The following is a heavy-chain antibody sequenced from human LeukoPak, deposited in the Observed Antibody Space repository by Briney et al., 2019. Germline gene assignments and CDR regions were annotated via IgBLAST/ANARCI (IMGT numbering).Heavy chain of an antibody. CDR3: ARYYRGGYYSGMDV. CDR2: THYSGST. V-gene: IGHV4-61*01. J-gene: IGHJ6*02. D-gene: IGHD3-10*01. Sequence: PSETLSLTCTVSGSSVSRGTYYWSWIRQPPGKGLEWIAYTHYSGSTNYNPSLKIRVTISVDTSNNQFSLKVSSVTAADTAVYYCARYYRGGYYSGMDVCGQGTTVTVSS. CDR1: GSSVSRGTYY.